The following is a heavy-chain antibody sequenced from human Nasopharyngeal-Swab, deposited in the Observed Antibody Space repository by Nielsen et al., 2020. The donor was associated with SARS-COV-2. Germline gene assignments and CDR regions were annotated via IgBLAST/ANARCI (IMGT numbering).Heavy chain of an antibody. CDR3: ATGSWDHLEYFHH. CDR1: GYTFTNYA. D-gene: IGHD1-14*01. V-gene: IGHV1-18*01. CDR2: ISVYNGNT. Sequence: ASVKVSCKASGYTFTNYALIWVRQAPGQGLEWMGWISVYNGNTNYAQKLQGRVTMTTDISTSTAYLELRSLRSDGTAVYYCATGSWDHLEYFHHWGQGTLVTVSS. J-gene: IGHJ1*01.